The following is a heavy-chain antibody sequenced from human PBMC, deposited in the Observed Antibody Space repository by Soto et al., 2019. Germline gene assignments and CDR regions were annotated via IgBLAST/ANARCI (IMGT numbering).Heavy chain of an antibody. CDR2: IFSNDEK. D-gene: IGHD3-22*01. CDR1: GFSLSNARMG. J-gene: IGHJ4*02. Sequence: QVTLKESGPVLVKPTETLTLTCTVSGFSLSNARMGVSWIRQPPGQALEWLAHIFSNDEKSYSTSLKSRLTSSKDTAKSQVVITMTTMDPVDTATYCCARIGYYYDSSGYYYFECWGQGTLVTVSS. CDR3: ARIGYYYDSSGYYYFEC. V-gene: IGHV2-26*01.